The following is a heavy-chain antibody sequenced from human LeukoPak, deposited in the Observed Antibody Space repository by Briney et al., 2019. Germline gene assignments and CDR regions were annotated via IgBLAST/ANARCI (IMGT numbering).Heavy chain of an antibody. J-gene: IGHJ4*02. CDR2: ISSNGGGT. Sequence: GGSLRLSCATSGFIFSTYAMHWVRQAPGKGLEYVSAISSNGGGTYYANSVKGRFTISRDNSKNTLYLQMGSLRAEDMAVYYCTRDRHAGSWYTCPDYWGQGTLVTVSS. CDR3: TRDRHAGSWYTCPDY. CDR1: GFIFSTYA. V-gene: IGHV3-64*01. D-gene: IGHD6-13*01.